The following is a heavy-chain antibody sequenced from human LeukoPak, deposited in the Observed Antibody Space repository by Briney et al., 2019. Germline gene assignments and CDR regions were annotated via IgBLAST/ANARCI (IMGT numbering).Heavy chain of an antibody. Sequence: PSETLSLTCAVYGGSFSGYYWSWIRQPPGKGLEWIGEINHSGSTNYNPSLKSRVTISVDMSKNQFSLKLSSVTAADTAVYYCARRVNELGGFDYWGQGTLVTVSS. J-gene: IGHJ4*02. V-gene: IGHV4-34*01. CDR3: ARRVNELGGFDY. CDR2: INHSGST. CDR1: GGSFSGYY. D-gene: IGHD3-16*01.